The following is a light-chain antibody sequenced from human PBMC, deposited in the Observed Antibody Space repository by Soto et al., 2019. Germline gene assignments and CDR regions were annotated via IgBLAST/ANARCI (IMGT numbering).Light chain of an antibody. CDR2: AAS. CDR3: QQSYSSPLT. CDR1: QNIRSS. Sequence: DIQMTQSPSSLSASVGDRVTITCQATQNIRSSLNWYQQKPGKAPKLLLYAASSLQSGVPPRFSGSGSGTDFTLTISSLQPEDFATYYCQQSYSSPLTFGGGTKVDIK. J-gene: IGKJ4*01. V-gene: IGKV1-39*01.